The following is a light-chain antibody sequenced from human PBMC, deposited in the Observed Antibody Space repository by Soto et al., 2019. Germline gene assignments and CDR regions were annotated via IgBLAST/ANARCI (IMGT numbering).Light chain of an antibody. Sequence: EFVLTQSPGTLSLSPGARATLSCRASQTVRNNYLAWYQQKPGQAPRLLIYDASSRDTGIPDRFSGGGSGTDFTLTISRLETEEVAVYYGQQFSSYPLTFGGGTKVDIK. CDR3: QQFSSYPLT. CDR1: QTVRNNY. CDR2: DAS. V-gene: IGKV3-20*01. J-gene: IGKJ4*01.